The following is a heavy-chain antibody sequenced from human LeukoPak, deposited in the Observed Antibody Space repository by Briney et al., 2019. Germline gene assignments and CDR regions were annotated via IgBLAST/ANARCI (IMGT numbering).Heavy chain of an antibody. D-gene: IGHD3-16*02. CDR3: ARGGYDYVWGSYRNENWFDP. CDR2: ITSSGSYI. CDR1: GFTLSGYS. V-gene: IGHV3-21*01. Sequence: GGSLRLSCATSGFTLSGYSMNWVRQAPGKGLEWVSSITSSGSYIYYADSVMGRFTISRDNTNNSLYLQMNSLRAEDTAVYYCARGGYDYVWGSYRNENWFDPWGQGTLVTVSS. J-gene: IGHJ5*02.